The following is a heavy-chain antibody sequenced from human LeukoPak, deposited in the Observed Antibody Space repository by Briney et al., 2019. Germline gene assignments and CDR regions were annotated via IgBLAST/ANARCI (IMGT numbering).Heavy chain of an antibody. Sequence: GGSLRLSCAASGFTFGDYYMSWIRQAPGKGLEWVSCISSSGSTIYYADSVKGRFTISRDNAKNSLYLQMNSLRAEDTAVYYCARGDGYSQLYGMDVWGQGTTVTVSS. D-gene: IGHD5-24*01. CDR1: GFTFGDYY. V-gene: IGHV3-11*01. CDR3: ARGDGYSQLYGMDV. CDR2: ISSSGSTI. J-gene: IGHJ6*02.